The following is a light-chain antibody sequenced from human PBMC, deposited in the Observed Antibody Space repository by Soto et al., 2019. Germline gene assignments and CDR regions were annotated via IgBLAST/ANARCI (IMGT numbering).Light chain of an antibody. J-gene: IGLJ1*01. Sequence: QSVLTQPPSVSGGPGQRVPISCTGRSSKIGAGYDVHWYQQLPGTAPKLLIYGNSNRPSGVPDRFSGSKSGTSASLAITGLQAEDEADYYCQSYDSSLSGYVFGTGTKVTVL. V-gene: IGLV1-40*01. CDR3: QSYDSSLSGYV. CDR1: SSKIGAGYD. CDR2: GNS.